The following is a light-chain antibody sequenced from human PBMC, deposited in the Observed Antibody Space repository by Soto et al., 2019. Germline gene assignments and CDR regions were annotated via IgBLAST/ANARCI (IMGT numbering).Light chain of an antibody. CDR3: AAWDDSPNAL. CDR1: SSNIGSNT. CDR2: SNN. V-gene: IGLV1-44*01. Sequence: QSVLTQPPSASGAPGQRVTISCSGSSSNIGSNTVSWYQQLPGTAPKLLIYSNNERPSGVPDRFSGSKSGTSASLAISGLQSEDEADYYCAAWDDSPNALFGGGTKLTVL. J-gene: IGLJ3*02.